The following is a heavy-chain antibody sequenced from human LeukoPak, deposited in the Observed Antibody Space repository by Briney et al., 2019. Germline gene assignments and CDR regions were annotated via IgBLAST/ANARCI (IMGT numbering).Heavy chain of an antibody. Sequence: GESLKISCKGSGYSFTSYWIGWVRQMPGKGLEWMGIIYPGDSDTRYSPSFQGQVTISADKSISTAYLQWSSLKASDTAMYYCARGPRYYGSGRADYYYYGMDVWGQGTTVTVSS. CDR2: IYPGDSDT. D-gene: IGHD3-10*01. CDR1: GYSFTSYW. CDR3: ARGPRYYGSGRADYYYYGMDV. J-gene: IGHJ6*02. V-gene: IGHV5-51*01.